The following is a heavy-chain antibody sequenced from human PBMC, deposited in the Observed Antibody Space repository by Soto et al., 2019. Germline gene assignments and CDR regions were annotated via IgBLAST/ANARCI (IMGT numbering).Heavy chain of an antibody. CDR1: GGSISSGGYY. D-gene: IGHD3-3*01. Sequence: QVQLQESGPGLVKPSQTLSLTCTVSGGSISSGGYYWSWIRQHPGKGLEWIGYIYYSGSTYYNPSLQSRVTMXXDXSXXQFSLKLSSVTAADTAVYYCAGGPPPNGSGVWFDPWGQGTLVTGSS. CDR2: IYYSGST. CDR3: AGGPPPNGSGVWFDP. J-gene: IGHJ5*02. V-gene: IGHV4-31*03.